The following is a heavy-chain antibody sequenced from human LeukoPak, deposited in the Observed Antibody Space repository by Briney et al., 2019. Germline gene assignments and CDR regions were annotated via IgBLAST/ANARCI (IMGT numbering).Heavy chain of an antibody. J-gene: IGHJ5*02. CDR2: IIPIFGTA. CDR3: ARAEVHDYSNYGPYGP. Sequence: ASVKVSCKASGGTFSSYAISWVRQAPGQGLEWMGGIIPIFGTANCAQKFQGRVTITADESTSTAYMELSSLRSEDTAVYYCARAEVHDYSNYGPYGPWGQGTLVTVSS. CDR1: GGTFSSYA. V-gene: IGHV1-69*13. D-gene: IGHD4-11*01.